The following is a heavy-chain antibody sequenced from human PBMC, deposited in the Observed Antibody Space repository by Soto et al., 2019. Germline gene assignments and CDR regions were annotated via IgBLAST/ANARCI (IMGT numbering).Heavy chain of an antibody. V-gene: IGHV3-7*01. CDR3: ARDSGYCSSTSCYFPLYYYGMDV. CDR2: IKQEGSEK. CDR1: GFTFSSYW. D-gene: IGHD2-2*01. Sequence: EVQLVESGGGLVQPGGSRRLSCAASGFTFSSYWMSWVRQAPGKGLEWVANIKQEGSEKYYVDSVKGRLTIYRDNPMNSLYMQMNSLRAEDTAVYYCARDSGYCSSTSCYFPLYYYGMDVWGQGTTVTVSS. J-gene: IGHJ6*02.